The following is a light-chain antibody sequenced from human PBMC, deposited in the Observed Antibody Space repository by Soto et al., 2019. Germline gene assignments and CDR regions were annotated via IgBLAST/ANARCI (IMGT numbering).Light chain of an antibody. CDR3: QQYKNWPPLT. J-gene: IGKJ4*01. V-gene: IGKV3-15*01. CDR2: GAS. Sequence: EIVMTQSPATLSVSLGERATLSCRASQSVSSNLAWYQQKPGQAPRLLIYGASTRATGIPARFSGSGSGTEFTLTISSLQSEDFAVYYCQQYKNWPPLTFGGGTKLDIK. CDR1: QSVSSN.